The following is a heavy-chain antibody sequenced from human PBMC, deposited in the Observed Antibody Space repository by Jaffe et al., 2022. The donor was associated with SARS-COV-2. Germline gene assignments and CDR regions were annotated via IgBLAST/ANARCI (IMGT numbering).Heavy chain of an antibody. D-gene: IGHD6-19*01. V-gene: IGHV3-23*01. CDR2: ISGSGGST. Sequence: EVQLLESGGGLVQPGGSLRLSCAASGFTFSSYAMSWVRQAPGKGLEWVSAISGSGGSTYYADSVKGRFTISRDNSKNTLYLQMNSLRAEDTAVYYCAKDLGRIIGYSSGWYTEDAFDIWGQGTMVTVSS. J-gene: IGHJ3*02. CDR3: AKDLGRIIGYSSGWYTEDAFDI. CDR1: GFTFSSYA.